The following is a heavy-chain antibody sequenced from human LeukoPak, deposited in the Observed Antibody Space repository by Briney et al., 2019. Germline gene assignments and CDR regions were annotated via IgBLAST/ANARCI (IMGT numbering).Heavy chain of an antibody. Sequence: GASVKVSCKASGYTFTSYGISWVRQAPGQGLEWMGGIIPIFGTANYAQKFQGRVTITTDESTSTAYMELSSLRSEDTAVYYCARAYYYDSSGPREGAFDIWGQGTMVTVSS. CDR1: GYTFTSYG. J-gene: IGHJ3*02. V-gene: IGHV1-69*05. CDR2: IIPIFGTA. D-gene: IGHD3-22*01. CDR3: ARAYYYDSSGPREGAFDI.